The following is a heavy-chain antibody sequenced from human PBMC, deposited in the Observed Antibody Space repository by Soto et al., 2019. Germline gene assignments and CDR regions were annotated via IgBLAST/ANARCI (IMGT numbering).Heavy chain of an antibody. D-gene: IGHD3-10*01. J-gene: IGHJ4*02. Sequence: QVQLQQWGAGLLKPSETLSLTCAVYGGSFSGYYWSWIRQPPGKGLEWIGEINHSGSTNYNPSLKSRVTISGRPAQDPFPLKVSSVAAADPGVDFCAGFAPPYGVGHWGPGTLVTVSS. CDR1: GGSFSGYY. V-gene: IGHV4-34*01. CDR3: AGFAPPYGVGH. CDR2: INHSGST.